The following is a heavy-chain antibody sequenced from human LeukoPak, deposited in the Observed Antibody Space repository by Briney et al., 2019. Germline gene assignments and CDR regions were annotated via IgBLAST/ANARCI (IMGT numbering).Heavy chain of an antibody. D-gene: IGHD3-22*01. Sequence: GGSQRLSCAASGFTFSSYAMSWVRQAPGKGLEWVSSISASGGSTYYADSVKGRFTISRDSSKNTLYLQMNSLRAEDTAVYYCAKGSSRYYYDYWGHGTLVSVSS. CDR1: GFTFSSYA. J-gene: IGHJ4*01. CDR2: ISASGGST. V-gene: IGHV3-23*01. CDR3: AKGSSRYYYDY.